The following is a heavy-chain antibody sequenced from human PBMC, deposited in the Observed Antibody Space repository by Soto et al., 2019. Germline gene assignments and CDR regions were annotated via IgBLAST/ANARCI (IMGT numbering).Heavy chain of an antibody. J-gene: IGHJ4*02. CDR3: ARGRRGGFDY. D-gene: IGHD6-25*01. CDR2: ISGDGSST. Sequence: PRRSLRGSGAASGFTFTTYYMHWVRQAPGKGLVWVSRISGDGSSTDYADSVKGRFTPSRDNARNTLSLQMSSLRVEDTAVYYCARGRRGGFDYWRQGLLVPASS. CDR1: GFTFTTYY. V-gene: IGHV3-74*01.